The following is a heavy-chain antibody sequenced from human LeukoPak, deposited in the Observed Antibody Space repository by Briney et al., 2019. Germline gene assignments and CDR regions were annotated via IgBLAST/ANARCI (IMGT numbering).Heavy chain of an antibody. D-gene: IGHD5-12*01. Sequence: GASVKVSCKASGYTFTGYYMHWVRQAPGQGLEWMGWLNPNSGGTNYAQKFQGRVTMTRDTSISTAYMELSRLRSDDTAVYYCASEGVATIGAGGYYYYGMDVWGQGTTVTVSS. CDR3: ASEGVATIGAGGYYYYGMDV. J-gene: IGHJ6*02. CDR1: GYTFTGYY. CDR2: LNPNSGGT. V-gene: IGHV1-2*02.